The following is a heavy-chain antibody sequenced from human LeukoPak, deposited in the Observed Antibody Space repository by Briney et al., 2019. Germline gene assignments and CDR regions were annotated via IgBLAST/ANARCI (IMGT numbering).Heavy chain of an antibody. Sequence: ASVKVSCKTSGYTFSGYYMHWVRQAPGQGLEWMGWINPHSGDIKYAQKFQGRVTMTRDTSISAAYVELSRLRSDDTAVYYCARVPLGYSYGYVYFDYWGQGTLVTVSS. CDR2: INPHSGDI. CDR1: GYTFSGYY. V-gene: IGHV1-2*02. D-gene: IGHD5-18*01. J-gene: IGHJ4*02. CDR3: ARVPLGYSYGYVYFDY.